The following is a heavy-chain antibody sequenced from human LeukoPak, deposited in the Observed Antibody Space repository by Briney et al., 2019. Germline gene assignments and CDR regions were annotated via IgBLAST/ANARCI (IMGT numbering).Heavy chain of an antibody. Sequence: SETLSLTCTVSGGSISSGSYYWSWIRQPAGKGLEWIGRIYTSGSTNYNPSLKSRVTISVDTSKNQFSLKLSSVTAADTAVYYCARAGSYYYDSSGDYRWGQGTLVTVSS. CDR2: IYTSGST. CDR3: ARAGSYYYDSSGDYR. J-gene: IGHJ5*02. D-gene: IGHD3-22*01. V-gene: IGHV4-61*02. CDR1: GGSISSGSYY.